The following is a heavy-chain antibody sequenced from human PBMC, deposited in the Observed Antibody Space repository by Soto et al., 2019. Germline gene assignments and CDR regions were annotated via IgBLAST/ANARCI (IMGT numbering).Heavy chain of an antibody. D-gene: IGHD6-19*01. V-gene: IGHV4-39*01. J-gene: IGHJ4*02. CDR1: GASISSSNYY. CDR2: IYYSGSA. CDR3: ARNAPYKSGWATRIDY. Sequence: QLQLQESGPGLVKPSETLSLTCTVSGASISSSNYYWSWIRQPPGKGLEWIGIIYYSGSAYYNPSLKSQLTISVDTTNNQFSLNVNFVTAAHTALYYCARNAPYKSGWATRIDYWGQGILVTVSS.